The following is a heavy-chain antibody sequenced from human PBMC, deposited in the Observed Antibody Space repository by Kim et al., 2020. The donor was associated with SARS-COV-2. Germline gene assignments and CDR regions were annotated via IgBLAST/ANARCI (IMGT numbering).Heavy chain of an antibody. D-gene: IGHD3-22*01. Sequence: TKYAQKVQGRVTITRATAASTVYMELSSLRSEDTAVYYCARAIVVVDHWGQGTLVTVSS. V-gene: IGHV1-3*01. CDR2: T. CDR3: ARAIVVVDH. J-gene: IGHJ4*02.